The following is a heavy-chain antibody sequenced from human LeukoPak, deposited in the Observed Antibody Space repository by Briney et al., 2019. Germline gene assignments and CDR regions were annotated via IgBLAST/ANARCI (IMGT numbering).Heavy chain of an antibody. CDR3: ARGLTQGLGY. CDR2: INHSGST. Sequence: SSETLSLTCAVYGGSFSGYYWSWIRQPPGKGLEWIGEINHSGSTNYNPSLKSRVTISVDTSKNQFSLKLSSVTAADTAVYYCARGLTQGLGYWGQGTLVTVSS. CDR1: GGSFSGYY. D-gene: IGHD3-16*01. V-gene: IGHV4-34*01. J-gene: IGHJ4*02.